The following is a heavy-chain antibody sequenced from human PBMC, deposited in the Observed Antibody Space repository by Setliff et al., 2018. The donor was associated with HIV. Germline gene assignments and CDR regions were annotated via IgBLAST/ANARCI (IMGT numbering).Heavy chain of an antibody. CDR2: ISSDGGTI. CDR3: ARERAYDYLWGSYRSSQNSFDY. J-gene: IGHJ4*02. CDR1: GFTFSDYY. V-gene: IGHV3-11*04. Sequence: SGGSLRLSCAASGFTFSDYYMSWIRQAPGKGLDWVSSISSDGGTIYYADSVKGRFTISRDKNSLYLQMSSLRAEDTAVYYCARERAYDYLWGSYRSSQNSFDYWGQGTLVTVSS. D-gene: IGHD3-16*02.